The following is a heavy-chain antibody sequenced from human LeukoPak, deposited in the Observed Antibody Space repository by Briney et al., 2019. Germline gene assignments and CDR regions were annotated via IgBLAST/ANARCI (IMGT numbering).Heavy chain of an antibody. Sequence: PGGFLRLSCAASGFTFTNAWVDWVRQAPGKGLEWVGRIKSRPDGGTTDFAAPVKGRFTISRDDSKNTLYLHMNSLKTEDTAVYYCITVYDSVANWGRGTLVTVSS. D-gene: IGHD5-12*01. CDR2: IKSRPDGGTT. CDR1: GFTFTNAW. J-gene: IGHJ4*02. CDR3: ITVYDSVAN. V-gene: IGHV3-15*01.